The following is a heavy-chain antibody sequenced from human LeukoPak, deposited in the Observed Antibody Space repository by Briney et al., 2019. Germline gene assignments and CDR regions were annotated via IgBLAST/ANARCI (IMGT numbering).Heavy chain of an antibody. D-gene: IGHD1-26*01. V-gene: IGHV3-23*01. CDR2: ISGSGGST. CDR1: GFTFSSYA. Sequence: PGGSLRLSCAASGFTFSSYAMSWIRQAPGKGLEWVSAISGSGGSTYYADSVKGRFTISRDNSKNTLYLQMNSLRAEDTAVYYCAETIVGAKFTIYYFDYWGQGTLVTVSS. CDR3: AETIVGAKFTIYYFDY. J-gene: IGHJ4*02.